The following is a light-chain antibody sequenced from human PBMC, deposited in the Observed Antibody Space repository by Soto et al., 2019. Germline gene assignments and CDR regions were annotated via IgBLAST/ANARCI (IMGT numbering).Light chain of an antibody. CDR2: GAS. Sequence: EIVMTQSPATLSVSPGERATLSCRASQSISSELAWYQQKPGQPPRLLIYGASTRATGVPARFTGSGSGSDFTLTISGLQSEDFAVYYCQQGHNWPLTFRQGTRLEI. V-gene: IGKV3-15*01. J-gene: IGKJ2*01. CDR3: QQGHNWPLT. CDR1: QSISSE.